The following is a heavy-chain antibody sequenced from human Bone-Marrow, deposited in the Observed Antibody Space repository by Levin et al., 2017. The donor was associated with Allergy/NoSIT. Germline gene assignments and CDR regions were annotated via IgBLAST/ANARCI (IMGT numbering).Heavy chain of an antibody. J-gene: IGHJ4*02. D-gene: IGHD3-22*01. CDR2: IGSTI. CDR3: ARVRSGYWYDY. V-gene: IGHV3-48*02. Sequence: TGGSLRLSCAASGFTFSSYSMSWFRQAPGKGLEWVSYIGSTIYYADSVKGRFTISRDNAKNSLYLQMNSLRDEDTAVYYCARVRSGYWYDYWGQGTLVTVSS. CDR1: GFTFSSYS.